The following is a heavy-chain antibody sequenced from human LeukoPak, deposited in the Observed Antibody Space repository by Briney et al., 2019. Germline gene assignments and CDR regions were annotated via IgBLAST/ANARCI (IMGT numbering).Heavy chain of an antibody. CDR2: IYYSGST. Sequence: SETLSLTCTVSGGSISSYYWSWIRQPPGKGLEWIGYIYYSGSTNYNPSLTSRVTISVDTSKNQFSLKLSSVTAADTAVYYCARAVDTAMVLSWGQGTLVTVSS. CDR3: ARAVDTAMVLS. CDR1: GGSISSYY. J-gene: IGHJ5*02. V-gene: IGHV4-59*01. D-gene: IGHD5-18*01.